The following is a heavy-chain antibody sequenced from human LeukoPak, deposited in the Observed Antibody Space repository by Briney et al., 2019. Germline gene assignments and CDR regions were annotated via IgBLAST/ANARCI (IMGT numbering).Heavy chain of an antibody. CDR3: ARLLTMIVVADY. Sequence: SETLSLTCTVSGGSISSSSYYWGWIRQPPGKGLEWIGSIYYSGSTYYNPSLKSRVTISVDTSKNQFSLKLSSVTAADTAVYYCARLLTMIVVADYWGQGTRVTVSS. V-gene: IGHV4-39*01. J-gene: IGHJ4*02. CDR2: IYYSGST. CDR1: GGSISSSSYY. D-gene: IGHD3-22*01.